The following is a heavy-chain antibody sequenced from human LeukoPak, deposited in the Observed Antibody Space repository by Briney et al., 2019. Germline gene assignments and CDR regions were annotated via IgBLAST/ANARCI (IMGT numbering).Heavy chain of an antibody. J-gene: IGHJ4*02. V-gene: IGHV4-39*01. CDR1: GGSISSSSYY. CDR2: IYYSGST. Sequence: SETLSLTCTVSGGSISSSSYYWGWIRQPPGRGLEWIGSIYYSGSTYYNPSLKSRVTISVDTSKNQFSLKLSSVTAADTAVYYCARQTNSGSYPDRIYYFDYWGQGTLVTVSS. CDR3: ARQTNSGSYPDRIYYFDY. D-gene: IGHD1-26*01.